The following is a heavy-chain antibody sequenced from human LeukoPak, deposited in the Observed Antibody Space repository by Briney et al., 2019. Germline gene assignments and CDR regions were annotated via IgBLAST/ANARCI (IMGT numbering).Heavy chain of an antibody. Sequence: SETLSLTCTVSGGSISSYYWSWIRQPPGKGLEWIGYIYYSGSTNYNPSLKSRVTILVDTSKNQFSLKLSSVTAADTAVYYCARDAIAVAGTYYYYYGMDVWGKGTTVTVSS. CDR1: GGSISSYY. V-gene: IGHV4-59*01. D-gene: IGHD6-19*01. J-gene: IGHJ6*04. CDR2: IYYSGST. CDR3: ARDAIAVAGTYYYYYGMDV.